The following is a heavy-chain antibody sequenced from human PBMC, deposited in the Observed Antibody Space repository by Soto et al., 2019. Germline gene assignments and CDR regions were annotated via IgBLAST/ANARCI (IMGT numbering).Heavy chain of an antibody. Sequence: GASVKVSCKASGGTFSSYAISWVRQAPGQGLEWMGGIIPIFGTANYAQKFQGRVTITADESTSTAYMELSSLRSEDTAVYYCARASSERDYGDYAESGFDYWGQGTLVTVSS. J-gene: IGHJ4*02. CDR1: GGTFSSYA. CDR3: ARASSERDYGDYAESGFDY. CDR2: IIPIFGTA. D-gene: IGHD4-17*01. V-gene: IGHV1-69*13.